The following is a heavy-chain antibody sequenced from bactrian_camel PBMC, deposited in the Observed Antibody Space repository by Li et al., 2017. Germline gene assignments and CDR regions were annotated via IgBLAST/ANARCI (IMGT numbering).Heavy chain of an antibody. CDR1: GYINSRC. CDR3: AADKTELRSLIVAGGRTFPPLLSY. V-gene: IGHV3S53*01. J-gene: IGHJ4*01. Sequence: HVQLVESGGGSVQAGGSLRLSCTVSGYINSRCRGWLRQTPGKGREGVAFIAGDGSTDYGDSVKGRFTISRDSAKNTLDLQMNSLKPEDTAMYYCAADKTELRSLIVAGGRTFPPLLSYWGQGTQVTVS. CDR2: IAGDGST. D-gene: IGHD6*01.